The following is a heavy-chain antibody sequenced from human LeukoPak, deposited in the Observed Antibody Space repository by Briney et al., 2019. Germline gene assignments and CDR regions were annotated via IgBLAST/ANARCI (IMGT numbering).Heavy chain of an antibody. Sequence: SETLSLTCAVYGGSFSGYYWSWIRQPPGKGLEWIGEINHSGSTNYNPSLKSRVTISVDTSKNQFSLKLSSVTAADTAVYYCARRGGYNWNSRYFDYWGQGTLVTVSS. CDR3: ARRGGYNWNSRYFDY. CDR2: INHSGST. V-gene: IGHV4-34*01. CDR1: GGSFSGYY. J-gene: IGHJ4*02. D-gene: IGHD1-7*01.